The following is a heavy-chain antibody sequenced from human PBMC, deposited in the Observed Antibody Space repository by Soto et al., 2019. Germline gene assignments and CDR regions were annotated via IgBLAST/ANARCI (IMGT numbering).Heavy chain of an antibody. CDR1: GFPFSSYG. Sequence: GGSLRLSCAASGFPFSSYGMHWVRQAPGKGLDWVGVIWYDGSNKDYAESVKGRFTISRDNSKNILYLQMNSLRADDTAVYYCASSINWGQGTLVTVSS. CDR2: IWYDGSNK. CDR3: ASSIN. V-gene: IGHV3-33*03. J-gene: IGHJ4*02.